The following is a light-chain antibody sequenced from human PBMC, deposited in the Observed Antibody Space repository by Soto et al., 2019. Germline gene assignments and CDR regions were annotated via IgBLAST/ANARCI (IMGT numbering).Light chain of an antibody. Sequence: LVLTQSPATLSLSPGERATLSCRASQSDGNYIAWYPQKPGQPPRLLIYDVSTRATGVPARFSGSGSGTDFTLTISSLEPEDFGVYHCQQRSSWPRMYTFGQGPKLEI. V-gene: IGKV3-11*01. J-gene: IGKJ2*01. CDR2: DVS. CDR1: QSDGNY. CDR3: QQRSSWPRMYT.